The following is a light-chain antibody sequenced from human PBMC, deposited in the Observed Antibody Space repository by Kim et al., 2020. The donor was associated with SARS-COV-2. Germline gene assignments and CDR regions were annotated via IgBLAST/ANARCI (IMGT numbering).Light chain of an antibody. CDR3: QSYDSSLSGSGV. Sequence: RLTLSCTGGSSTTGVHYDVHRYQPLPGTAPNLLIYGNSNRPSSVPDRFSGSRSGTSASLAITVLQAEDEADYYCQSYDSSLSGSGVFATGTKVTFL. J-gene: IGLJ1*01. CDR2: GNS. CDR1: SSTTGVHYD. V-gene: IGLV1-40*01.